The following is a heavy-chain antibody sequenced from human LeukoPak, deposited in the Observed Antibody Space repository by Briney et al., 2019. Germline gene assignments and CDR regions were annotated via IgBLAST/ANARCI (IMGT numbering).Heavy chain of an antibody. Sequence: SETLSLTCAVSGGSFSGYYWSWIRQPPGKGLGWIGEINHSGSTNYNPSLKSRVTISVDTSKNQFSLKLSSVTAADTAVYYCARDTYYYGSGSDWGQGTLVTVSS. CDR3: ARDTYYYGSGSD. V-gene: IGHV4-34*01. J-gene: IGHJ4*02. CDR2: INHSGST. CDR1: GGSFSGYY. D-gene: IGHD3-10*01.